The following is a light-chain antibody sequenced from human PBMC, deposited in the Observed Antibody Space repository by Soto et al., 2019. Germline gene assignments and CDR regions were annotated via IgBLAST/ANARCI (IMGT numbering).Light chain of an antibody. CDR1: QDISSW. J-gene: IGKJ5*01. Sequence: DIQMTQSPSSVSASVGDRVTITCRASQDISSWLVWYQQKPGKAPKIMIYAASSLQGGVPSRFSGSGSGTEFTLTISSLQPEDFATYYCQQASSFPPTFGQGTRLDIK. V-gene: IGKV1-12*01. CDR3: QQASSFPPT. CDR2: AAS.